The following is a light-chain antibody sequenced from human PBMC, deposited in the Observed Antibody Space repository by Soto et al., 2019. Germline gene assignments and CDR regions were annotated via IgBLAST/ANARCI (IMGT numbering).Light chain of an antibody. CDR1: QSVSSSY. CDR3: QQYCSSPRFT. V-gene: IGKV3-20*01. Sequence: EIVLTQSPGTLSLSPGERATLSCRASQSVSSSYLAWYQQKPGQAPRLLIYGASSRATGIPDRFSSSGSGTDFTLTISRLEPEDFAVYYCQQYCSSPRFTFGPGTKVDIK. CDR2: GAS. J-gene: IGKJ3*01.